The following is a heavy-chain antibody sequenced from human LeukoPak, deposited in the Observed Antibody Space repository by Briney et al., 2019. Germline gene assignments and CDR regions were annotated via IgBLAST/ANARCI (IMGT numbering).Heavy chain of an antibody. J-gene: IGHJ4*02. CDR3: AGSSVEGDYGDYGFDY. CDR1: GGSISSYY. D-gene: IGHD4-17*01. Sequence: SETLSLTCTVSGGSISSYYWSWIRQPAGKGLVWIVRIYTSGSTNYNPSLKSRVTISVDTSKNQFSLKLSSVTAADTAVYYCAGSSVEGDYGDYGFDYSGQGTLVTVSS. CDR2: IYTSGST. V-gene: IGHV4-4*07.